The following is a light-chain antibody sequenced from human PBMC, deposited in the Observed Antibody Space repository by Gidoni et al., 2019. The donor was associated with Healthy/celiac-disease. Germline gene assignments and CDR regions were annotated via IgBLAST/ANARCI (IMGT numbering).Light chain of an antibody. CDR3: QQYDNLPMYT. Sequence: DIQMTQSPSSLSASVGDRVTITCQASQDISNYLNWYQQKPGKAPKLLIYDASNLETGVPSRFSGSGSGTDGTFTISRRQPEDSETYYCQQYDNLPMYTFGQGTKLEIK. V-gene: IGKV1-33*01. CDR1: QDISNY. CDR2: DAS. J-gene: IGKJ2*01.